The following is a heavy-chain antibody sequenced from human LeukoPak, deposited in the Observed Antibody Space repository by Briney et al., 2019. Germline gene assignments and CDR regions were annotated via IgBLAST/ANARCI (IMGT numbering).Heavy chain of an antibody. V-gene: IGHV3-7*03. CDR3: PRVIVVKTAAPLFEY. Sequence: PGGSLRLSCAVSGFSLSSYWMSWLRQAQGKELEWVANIKQDGSEKYYVDSVKGRFTISRDNAKNSLYLQMNSLRAEDTAVYYCPRVIVVKTAAPLFEYWARGTLVTVSS. J-gene: IGHJ4*02. D-gene: IGHD2-2*01. CDR2: IKQDGSEK. CDR1: GFSLSSYW.